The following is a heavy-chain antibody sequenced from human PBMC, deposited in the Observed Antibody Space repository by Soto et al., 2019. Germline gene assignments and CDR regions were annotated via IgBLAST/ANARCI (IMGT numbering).Heavy chain of an antibody. Sequence: SETLSLTCAVSGGSISSGGYSWTWIRQPPGKGLEWIGYIYHSGSTYYNPSLKSRVTISVDRSKNQFSLKLSSVTAADTAVYYCARGVIIAAARSEWFDPWGQGTLVTVS. CDR2: IYHSGST. CDR3: ARGVIIAAARSEWFDP. D-gene: IGHD6-13*01. J-gene: IGHJ5*02. V-gene: IGHV4-30-2*01. CDR1: GGSISSGGYS.